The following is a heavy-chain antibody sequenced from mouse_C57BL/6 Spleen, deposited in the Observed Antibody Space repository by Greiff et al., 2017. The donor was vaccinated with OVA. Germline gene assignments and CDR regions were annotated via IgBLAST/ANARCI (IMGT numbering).Heavy chain of an antibody. CDR1: GYSITSGYY. D-gene: IGHD2-3*01. V-gene: IGHV3-6*01. Sequence: VQLKQSGPGLVKPSQSLSLTCSVTGYSITSGYYWNWIRQFPGNKLEWMGYISYDGSNNYNPSLKNRISITRDTSKNQFFLKLNSVTTEDTATYYCARLDGYYDAMDYWGQGTSVTVSS. J-gene: IGHJ4*01. CDR3: ARLDGYYDAMDY. CDR2: ISYDGSN.